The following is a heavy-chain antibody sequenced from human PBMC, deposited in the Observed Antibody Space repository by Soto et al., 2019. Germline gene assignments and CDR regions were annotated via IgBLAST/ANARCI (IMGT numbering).Heavy chain of an antibody. CDR1: GGSMSSGDYY. CDR3: VRRPIYDGSGSDY. D-gene: IGHD3-22*01. J-gene: IGHJ4*02. V-gene: IGHV4-30-4*01. CDR2: ISYSGTT. Sequence: QVQLQESGPGLVKPSQTLSLTCTVSGGSMSSGDYYWGWIRQPPGKGLEWIGYISYSGTTYYNPSLRSRVTISVGTSKNQFSLKLNSVTAADTAVYYCVRRPIYDGSGSDYWGQGTLVTVSS.